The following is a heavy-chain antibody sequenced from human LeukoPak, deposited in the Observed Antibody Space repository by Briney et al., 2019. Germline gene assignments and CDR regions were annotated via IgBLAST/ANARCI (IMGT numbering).Heavy chain of an antibody. CDR2: TNTNTGDP. CDR3: ARPDDSGWFRFDN. Sequence: ASVKVSCKASGYSVTNYAMNWVRQAPGQGLEWMGWTNTNTGDPTYAQGFTGRFVFSLDTSVNTAYLQISTLKAEDTAVYYCARPDDSGWFRFDNWGQGTLVTVSS. J-gene: IGHJ4*02. CDR1: GYSVTNYA. D-gene: IGHD6-13*01. V-gene: IGHV7-4-1*02.